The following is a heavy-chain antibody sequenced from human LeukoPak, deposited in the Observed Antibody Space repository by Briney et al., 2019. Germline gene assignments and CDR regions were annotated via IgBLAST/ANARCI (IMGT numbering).Heavy chain of an antibody. CDR3: ARDSGNYYDQFDV. Sequence: PGGSLRLSRAASGFTFSTYSLDWVRQAPGKGLEWISYISVSGSIALYADTVKDRFTISRDNAKNSLFLQMNSLRDEDTAVYYCARDSGNYYDQFDVWGQGTLVTVSS. J-gene: IGHJ5*02. V-gene: IGHV3-48*02. D-gene: IGHD3-10*01. CDR1: GFTFSTYS. CDR2: ISVSGSIA.